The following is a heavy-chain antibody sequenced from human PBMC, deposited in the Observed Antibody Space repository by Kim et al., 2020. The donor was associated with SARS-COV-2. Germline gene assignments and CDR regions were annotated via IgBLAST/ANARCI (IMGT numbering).Heavy chain of an antibody. D-gene: IGHD4-4*01. CDR3: AREGYSNYRNWFDP. CDR1: GGSISSYY. J-gene: IGHJ5*02. Sequence: SETLSLTCTVSGGSISSYYWSWIRQPPGKGLEWIGYIYYSGSTNYNPSLKRRVTISVDTSKNQFSLKLSSVTAADTAVYYCAREGYSNYRNWFDPWGQGTLVTVSS. V-gene: IGHV4-59*01. CDR2: IYYSGST.